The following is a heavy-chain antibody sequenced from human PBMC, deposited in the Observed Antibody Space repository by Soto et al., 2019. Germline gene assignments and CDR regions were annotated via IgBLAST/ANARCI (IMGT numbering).Heavy chain of an antibody. D-gene: IGHD5-18*01. CDR1: GFSISNYW. J-gene: IGHJ4*02. V-gene: IGHV3-74*01. CDR2: INTDGSSI. CDR3: ATYWIQLRD. Sequence: EVQLVESGGGLVQPGGSLRLSCAASGFSISNYWMHWVRQAPGKGLVWVSRINTDGSSINYADSVKGRFIISRDNAKNTLYLQMNSLRVEDSAVYYCATYWIQLRDWGQGNLVTVSS.